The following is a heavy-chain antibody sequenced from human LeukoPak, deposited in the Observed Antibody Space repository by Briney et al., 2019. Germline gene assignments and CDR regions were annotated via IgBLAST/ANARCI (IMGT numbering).Heavy chain of an antibody. Sequence: PGESLKISCKGSGYSFTSYWIGWVRQMPGKGLEWMGIIYPGDSDTRYSPSFQGQVTISADKSISTAYLQWSSLKASDTAMYYCATWRRHYDFWSGYSDYWGQGSLVTVSS. CDR2: IYPGDSDT. CDR1: GYSFTSYW. D-gene: IGHD3-3*01. J-gene: IGHJ4*02. V-gene: IGHV5-51*01. CDR3: ATWRRHYDFWSGYSDY.